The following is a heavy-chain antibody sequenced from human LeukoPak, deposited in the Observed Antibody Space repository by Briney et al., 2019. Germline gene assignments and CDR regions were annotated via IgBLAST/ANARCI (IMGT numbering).Heavy chain of an antibody. D-gene: IGHD3-3*01. Sequence: SETLSLTCDVSGYSISSGYYWSWIRQPPGKGLEWIGRIYHRGSTDYNPSLKNRVTISVYKCQHQFALELRYVTATDTAVYYCARHAGNYDFWSGYSYWFDPWGQGTLVTVSS. CDR2: IYHRGST. V-gene: IGHV4-38-2*01. J-gene: IGHJ5*02. CDR1: GYSISSGYY. CDR3: ARHAGNYDFWSGYSYWFDP.